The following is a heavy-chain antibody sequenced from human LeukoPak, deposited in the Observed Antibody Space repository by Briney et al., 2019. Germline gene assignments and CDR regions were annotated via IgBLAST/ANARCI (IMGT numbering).Heavy chain of an antibody. CDR3: ARDGIP. CDR1: GGSFSGYY. J-gene: IGHJ4*02. Sequence: PSETLSLTCAVYGGSFSGYYWSWIRQPPGKGLEWIGEINHSGSTNYNPSLKSRVTISVDTSKNQFSLKLSSVTAADTAVYYCARDGIPGGQGTLVTVSS. V-gene: IGHV4-34*01. CDR2: INHSGST. D-gene: IGHD5-18*01.